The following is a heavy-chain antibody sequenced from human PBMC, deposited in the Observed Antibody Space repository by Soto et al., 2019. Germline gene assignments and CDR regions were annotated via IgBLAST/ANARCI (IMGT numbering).Heavy chain of an antibody. Sequence: EVQLVESGGGLVKPGGSLRLSCAASGFTFSNAWMNWVRQAPGKGLEWVGRIKSKTDGGTTDYAAPVKGRFTISRDDSKNTLYLQMNSLKTKDTAVYYCTTKIFGVVIIYYYYGMDVWGQGTTVTVSS. CDR1: GFTFSNAW. D-gene: IGHD3-3*01. V-gene: IGHV3-15*07. J-gene: IGHJ6*02. CDR3: TTKIFGVVIIYYYYGMDV. CDR2: IKSKTDGGTT.